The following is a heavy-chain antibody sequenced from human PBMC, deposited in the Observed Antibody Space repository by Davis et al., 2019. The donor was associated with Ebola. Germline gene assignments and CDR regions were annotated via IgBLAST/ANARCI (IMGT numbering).Heavy chain of an antibody. D-gene: IGHD5-18*01. Sequence: MPGGSLRLSCAVYGGSFSGYYWSWIRQPPGKGLEWIGEIYHSGSTNYNPSLKSRVTISVDTSKNQFSLKLSSVTAADTAVYYCARGRRYSYGPPRYWGQGTLVTVSS. CDR3: ARGRRYSYGPPRY. J-gene: IGHJ4*02. CDR2: IYHSGST. V-gene: IGHV4-34*01. CDR1: GGSFSGYY.